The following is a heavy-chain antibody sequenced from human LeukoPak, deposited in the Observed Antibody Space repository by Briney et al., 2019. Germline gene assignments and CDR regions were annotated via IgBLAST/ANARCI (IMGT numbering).Heavy chain of an antibody. J-gene: IGHJ4*02. V-gene: IGHV4-34*08. Sequence: PGGSLRLSCAASGFTFSSYSMSWVRQAPGKGLEWIGEINHSGSSNYNPSLKSRVTLSVDTSKNQLSLKLTSLTAADTAVYYCTLSLKGGTTDYWGQGTLVTVSS. CDR1: GFTFSSYS. D-gene: IGHD1-7*01. CDR2: INHSGSS. CDR3: TLSLKGGTTDY.